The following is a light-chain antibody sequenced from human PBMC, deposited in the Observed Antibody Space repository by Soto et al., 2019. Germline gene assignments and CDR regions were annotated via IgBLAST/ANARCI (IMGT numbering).Light chain of an antibody. Sequence: QSALTQPASVSGSPGQSIAISCTGTSSDVGAYNYVSWYQQHPGKAPKLMIYDVSNRPSGVSNRFSGYKSDNTASLTISGLQAEDEADYYCSSYTSSSTYVFGTGTKLTVL. CDR1: SSDVGAYNY. CDR3: SSYTSSSTYV. CDR2: DVS. V-gene: IGLV2-14*03. J-gene: IGLJ1*01.